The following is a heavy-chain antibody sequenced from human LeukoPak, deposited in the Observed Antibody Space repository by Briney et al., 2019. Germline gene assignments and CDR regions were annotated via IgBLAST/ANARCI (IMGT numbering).Heavy chain of an antibody. CDR1: GXTFSTYA. J-gene: IGHJ5*02. D-gene: IGHD3-10*01. CDR3: APGTVRQNWFDP. Sequence: PGGSLRLSCSASGXTFSTYAMHWVRQAPGKGLEYVSAIDNNGGTYYADSVKGRFTISRDNSKNTLYLQMGSLRAEDTAVYYCAPGTVRQNWFDPWGQGTLVTVSS. CDR2: IDNNGGT. V-gene: IGHV3-64D*06.